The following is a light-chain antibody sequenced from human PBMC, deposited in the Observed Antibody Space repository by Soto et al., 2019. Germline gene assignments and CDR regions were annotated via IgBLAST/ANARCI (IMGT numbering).Light chain of an antibody. CDR2: GAS. Sequence: EIVMTQSPATLSVSPGERATLSCRASQSVSNNLAWYQKKPCQAPRLLIYGASTRATGIPARFSGSGSGTDFTLTISSLQSEDFAFYYCQQYNNWWTFGQGTRVDIK. V-gene: IGKV3-15*01. J-gene: IGKJ1*01. CDR1: QSVSNN. CDR3: QQYNNWWT.